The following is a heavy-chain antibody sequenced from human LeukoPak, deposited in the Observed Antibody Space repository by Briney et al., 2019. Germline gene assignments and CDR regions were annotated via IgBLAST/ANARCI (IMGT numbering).Heavy chain of an antibody. D-gene: IGHD3-10*01. CDR1: GFTFSSYA. CDR3: AKAPNIMVRGVIISHYFDY. J-gene: IGHJ4*02. Sequence: GGSLRLSCAASGFTFSSYAMHWVRQAPGKGLEWVAVISYDGSNKYYADSVKGRFTISRDNSKNTLYLQMNSLRAEDTAVYYCAKAPNIMVRGVIISHYFDYWGQGTLVTVSS. CDR2: ISYDGSNK. V-gene: IGHV3-30-3*01.